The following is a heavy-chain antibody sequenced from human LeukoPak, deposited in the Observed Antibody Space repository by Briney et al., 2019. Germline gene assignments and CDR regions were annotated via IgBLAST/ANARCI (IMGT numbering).Heavy chain of an antibody. CDR1: GYTFTSYG. CDR2: ISAYNGNT. J-gene: IGHJ3*02. Sequence: ASVKVSCKASGYTFTSYGISWVRQAPGQGREWMGWISAYNGNTNYAQKLQGRVTMTTDTSPSTASMELRSLRSDDTAVYYCARGAYDSSGRDAFDIWGQGTMVTVPS. CDR3: ARGAYDSSGRDAFDI. V-gene: IGHV1-18*01. D-gene: IGHD3-22*01.